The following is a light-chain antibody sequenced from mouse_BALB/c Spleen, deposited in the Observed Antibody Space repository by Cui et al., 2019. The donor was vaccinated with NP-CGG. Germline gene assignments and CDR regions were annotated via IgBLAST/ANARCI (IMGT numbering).Light chain of an antibody. Sequence: QAVVTQESALTTSPGETVTLTCRSSTGAVTTSNYANWVQEKPDHLFTGLIGGTNNRAPGVPARFSGSLIGDKAVLTITGAQTEDEAIYFCALSYSNHWVFGGGTKLTVL. V-gene: IGLV1*01. CDR3: ALSYSNHWV. J-gene: IGLJ1*01. CDR1: TGAVTTSNY. CDR2: GTN.